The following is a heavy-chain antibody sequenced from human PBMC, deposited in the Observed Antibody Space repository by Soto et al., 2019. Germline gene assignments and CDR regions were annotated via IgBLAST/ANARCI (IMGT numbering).Heavy chain of an antibody. CDR1: GDSITSINNY. V-gene: IGHV4-39*07. CDR2: IYYDGST. D-gene: IGHD5-18*01. Sequence: PSLTCTVSGDSITSINNYWGWIRQPPGMGLEWIANIYYDGSTFYNPSLKSRVSISLDTSKNQFSLRLTSVTAADTAVYYCARIPVDTYMINWFDPWGQGTLVTVSS. J-gene: IGHJ5*02. CDR3: ARIPVDTYMINWFDP.